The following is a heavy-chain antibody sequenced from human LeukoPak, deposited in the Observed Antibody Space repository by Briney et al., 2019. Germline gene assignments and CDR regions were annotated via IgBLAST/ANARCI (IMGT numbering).Heavy chain of an antibody. D-gene: IGHD6-19*01. J-gene: IGHJ4*02. CDR1: GFTFSSYA. CDR2: ISYDGSNK. V-gene: IGHV3-30*04. Sequence: GGSLRLSCAASGFTFSSYAMHWVRQAPGKGLEWVAVISYDGSNKYYADSVKGRFTISRDNSKNTLYLQMNSLRAEDTAVYYCASKGSGWYVVDYWGQGTLVTVSS. CDR3: ASKGSGWYVVDY.